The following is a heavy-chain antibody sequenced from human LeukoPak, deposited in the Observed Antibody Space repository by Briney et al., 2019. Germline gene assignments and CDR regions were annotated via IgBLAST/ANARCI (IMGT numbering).Heavy chain of an antibody. CDR2: ISGSGGST. V-gene: IGHV3-23*01. D-gene: IGHD3-10*01. CDR3: AKDREYYYGSGSYYFGY. CDR1: GFTFSSYA. Sequence: GGSLRLSCAASGFTFSSYAMSWVRQAPGKGLEWVSAISGSGGSTYYADSVKGRFTISRDNSKNTLYLQMNSLRAEDTAVYYCAKDREYYYGSGSYYFGYWGQGTLVTVSS. J-gene: IGHJ4*02.